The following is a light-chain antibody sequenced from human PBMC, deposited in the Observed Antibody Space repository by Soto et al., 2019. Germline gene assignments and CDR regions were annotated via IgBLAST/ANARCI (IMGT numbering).Light chain of an antibody. J-gene: IGLJ2*01. CDR3: AAWDDSLSGL. Sequence: QAVVTQPPSASGTPGQRVTISCSGSSSNIGSNYVYWYQQLPGTAPKLLIYRNNQLPSGVPDRFSGSKSGTSASLAISGLRSEDEADYYCAAWDDSLSGLFGGGTKVTVL. CDR1: SSNIGSNY. CDR2: RNN. V-gene: IGLV1-47*01.